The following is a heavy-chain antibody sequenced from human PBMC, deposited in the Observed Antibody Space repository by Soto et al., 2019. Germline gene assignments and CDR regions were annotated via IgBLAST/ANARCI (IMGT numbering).Heavy chain of an antibody. CDR1: GYTFTSYY. Sequence: QVQLVQSGAEVKKPGASVKVSCKASGYTFTSYYMHWVRQAPGQGLEWMGIINPSGGSTSYAQKLQGSVTMTRDTSTSTVYMELSSLRSEDTAVYYCASLPSGSSLWESYYYGMDVWGQGTTVTVSS. CDR2: INPSGGST. J-gene: IGHJ6*02. CDR3: ASLPSGSSLWESYYYGMDV. V-gene: IGHV1-46*01. D-gene: IGHD3-10*01.